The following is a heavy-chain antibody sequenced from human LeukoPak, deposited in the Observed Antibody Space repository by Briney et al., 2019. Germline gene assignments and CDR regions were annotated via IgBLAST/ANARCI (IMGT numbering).Heavy chain of an antibody. Sequence: PGGSLRLSCAASGFTFSSYGMHWVRQAPGKGLEWVAVISYDGSNKYYADSVKGRFTISRDNSKNTLYLQMNSLRAEDTAVYYCAIDWGVSLPEYYFDYWGQGTLVTVSS. J-gene: IGHJ4*02. CDR3: AIDWGVSLPEYYFDY. V-gene: IGHV3-30*03. D-gene: IGHD3-16*01. CDR2: ISYDGSNK. CDR1: GFTFSSYG.